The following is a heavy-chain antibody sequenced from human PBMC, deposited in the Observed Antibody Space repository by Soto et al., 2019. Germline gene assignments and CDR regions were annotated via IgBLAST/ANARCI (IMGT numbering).Heavy chain of an antibody. J-gene: IGHJ4*02. V-gene: IGHV3-30-3*01. Sequence: RLSCAASGFTLSSYAMHGVRQAPGKGLEWVAVISYDGSNKYYADSVKGRFTISRDNSKNTLYLQMNSLRAEDTAVYYCARGAIVVVITTSLDYWGQGTLVTVSS. CDR2: ISYDGSNK. CDR3: ARGAIVVVITTSLDY. CDR1: GFTLSSYA. D-gene: IGHD3-22*01.